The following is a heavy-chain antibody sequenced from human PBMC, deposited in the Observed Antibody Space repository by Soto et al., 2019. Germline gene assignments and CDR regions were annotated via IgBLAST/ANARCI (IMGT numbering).Heavy chain of an antibody. D-gene: IGHD6-13*01. CDR1: GVTFSSYA. CDR3: ARSNFGIADAFDI. V-gene: IGHV3-23*01. Sequence: GGSLRLSCAASGVTFSSYAMSWVRQAPGKGLEWVSAISGSGGSTYYADSVKGRFTISRDNSKNTLYLQMNSLRAEDTAVYYCARSNFGIADAFDIWGQGTMVTVSS. J-gene: IGHJ3*02. CDR2: ISGSGGST.